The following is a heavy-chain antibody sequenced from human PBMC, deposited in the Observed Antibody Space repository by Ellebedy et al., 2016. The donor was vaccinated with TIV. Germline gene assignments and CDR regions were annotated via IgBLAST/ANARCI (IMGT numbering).Heavy chain of an antibody. CDR2: IYLSGTI. CDR3: ARNTERYCTGGRCYGAYYFDY. V-gene: IGHV4-38-2*02. CDR1: GYSISTGYY. D-gene: IGHD2-15*01. J-gene: IGHJ4*02. Sequence: SETLSLTCNVFGYSISTGYYWDWIRQPPGKGLEWIASIYLSGTIYYNPSLKSRVTISLDMSKDQFSLKLGFVTAADTAVYYCARNTERYCTGGRCYGAYYFDYWGQGALVTVSS.